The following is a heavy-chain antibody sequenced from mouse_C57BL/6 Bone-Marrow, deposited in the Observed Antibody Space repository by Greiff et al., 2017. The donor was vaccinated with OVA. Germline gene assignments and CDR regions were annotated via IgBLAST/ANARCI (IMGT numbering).Heavy chain of an antibody. CDR2: FYPGSGSI. D-gene: IGHD2-4*01. V-gene: IGHV1-62-2*01. CDR3: ARHGHYDYDGLYYFDY. J-gene: IGHJ2*01. CDR1: GYTFTEYT. Sequence: QVQLQQSGAELVKPGASVKLSCKASGYTFTEYTIHWVKQRSGQGLAWIGWFYPGSGSIKYNEKFKDKATLPVDKSSSTVYMELSRLTSEDSAVYFCARHGHYDYDGLYYFDYWGQGTTLTVSS.